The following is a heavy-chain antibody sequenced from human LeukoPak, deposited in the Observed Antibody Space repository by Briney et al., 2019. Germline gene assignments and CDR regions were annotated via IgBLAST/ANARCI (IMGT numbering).Heavy chain of an antibody. CDR3: ARAGYSRGWFAYY. CDR2: MDQEGSEK. Sequence: GGSLRLSCAASGFTFSNYWMSWFRQAPGKGLEWVANMDQEGSEKYYVDSVKGRFTISRDNAKNSLYLQMNTLSAEDTAIYYCARAGYSRGWFAYYWGQGALVTVSS. CDR1: GFTFSNYW. D-gene: IGHD6-19*01. J-gene: IGHJ4*02. V-gene: IGHV3-7*05.